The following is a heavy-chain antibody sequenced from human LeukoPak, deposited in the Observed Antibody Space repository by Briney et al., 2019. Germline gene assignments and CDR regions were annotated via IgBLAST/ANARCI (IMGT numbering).Heavy chain of an antibody. CDR3: ARDGGDYYDSSGYFS. V-gene: IGHV1-8*01. J-gene: IGHJ4*02. CDR2: MNPNSGNT. D-gene: IGHD3-22*01. Sequence: ASVTVSCKASGYTFTSYDINWVRQATGQGLEWMGWMNPNSGNTGYAQKFQGRVTMSRNTSISTAYMELSSLRSEDTAVYYCARDGGDYYDSSGYFSWGQGTLVIVSS. CDR1: GYTFTSYD.